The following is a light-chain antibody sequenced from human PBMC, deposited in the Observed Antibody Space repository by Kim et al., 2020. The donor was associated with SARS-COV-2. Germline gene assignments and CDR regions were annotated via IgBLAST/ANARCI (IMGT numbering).Light chain of an antibody. J-gene: IGKJ2*01. CDR2: GAS. CDR1: QSVSNK. V-gene: IGKV3-15*01. CDR3: QQYNNWPPYT. Sequence: SPGERATLSCRASQSVSNKLVWYQQKPGQAPRLLIYGASTRATGVPARFSGSGSGTEFTLTISSLQSEDLAVYYCQQYNNWPPYTFGQGTKLEIK.